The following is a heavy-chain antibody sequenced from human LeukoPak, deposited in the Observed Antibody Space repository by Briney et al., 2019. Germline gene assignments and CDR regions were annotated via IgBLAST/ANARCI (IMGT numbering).Heavy chain of an antibody. CDR1: GYTFTGYY. J-gene: IGHJ4*02. V-gene: IGHV1-2*02. CDR2: LNTHSGGT. CDR3: ARVPSYSGQDHGGDY. Sequence: ASVKVSCKASGYTFTGYYLHWVRQAPGQGLEWMGWLNTHSGGTNYAQNFQGRVTMTRDTSISTAYLELSRLTSDDTAMYYCARVPSYSGQDHGGDYWGQGTLVTVSS. D-gene: IGHD5-12*01.